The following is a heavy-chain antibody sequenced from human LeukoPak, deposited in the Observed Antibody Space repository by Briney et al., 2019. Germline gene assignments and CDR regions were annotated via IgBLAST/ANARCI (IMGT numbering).Heavy chain of an antibody. CDR2: ISGSGGST. J-gene: IGHJ4*02. CDR1: GFTFSSYV. CDR3: AEVAPSNDYNFDY. V-gene: IGHV3-23*01. D-gene: IGHD4-4*01. Sequence: GGSLRLSCAASGFTFSSYVMSWVRQAPGKGVEWCSAISGSGGSTYYADSVKGRFTISRDNSKNTLYLQMNSLRAEDTAVYYCAEVAPSNDYNFDYWGQGTLVTVSS.